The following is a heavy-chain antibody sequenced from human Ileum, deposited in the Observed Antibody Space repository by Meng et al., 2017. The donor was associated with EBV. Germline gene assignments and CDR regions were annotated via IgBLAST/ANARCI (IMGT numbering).Heavy chain of an antibody. Sequence: QMQVPAPVYAKSSWTTSFTCAVSGCSSSSYRCWGWVLPPPTKGPEWIGEIFHVGTGNYNPSLKIRVTISMDTSKNQISLGLTSVTAADTAVYYCAARVGGSYSGFDLWGQGTLVTVSS. CDR2: IFHVGTG. CDR1: GCSSSSYRC. V-gene: IGHV4-4*02. CDR3: AARVGGSYSGFDL. D-gene: IGHD1-26*01. J-gene: IGHJ4*02.